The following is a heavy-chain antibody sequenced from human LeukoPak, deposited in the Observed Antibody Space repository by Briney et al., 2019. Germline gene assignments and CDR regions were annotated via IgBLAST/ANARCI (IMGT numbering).Heavy chain of an antibody. J-gene: IGHJ4*02. CDR1: GFTFSSYW. D-gene: IGHD3-10*01. CDR3: ARGVYYYGSGSYYNIGFFVY. CDR2: INSDGSST. Sequence: GGSLRLSCAASGFTFSSYWMHWVRQAPGKGLVWVSRINSDGSSTSYADSAKGRFTISRDNAKNTLYLQMNSLRAEDTAVYYCARGVYYYGSGSYYNIGFFVYWGQGTLVTVSS. V-gene: IGHV3-74*01.